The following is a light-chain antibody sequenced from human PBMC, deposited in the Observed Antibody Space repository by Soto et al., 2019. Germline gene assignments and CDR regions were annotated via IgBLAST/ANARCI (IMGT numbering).Light chain of an antibody. CDR1: QSVSNN. J-gene: IGKJ1*01. V-gene: IGKV3-20*01. Sequence: EIVLTQSPATLSVFPGEGATLSCRASQSVSNNLAWYQQKLGRAPRLLIYAASNRATGIPDRFSGSGSGTEFTLTISRLEPEDFAVYYCQQYGSSGTFGQGTKVDIK. CDR3: QQYGSSGT. CDR2: AAS.